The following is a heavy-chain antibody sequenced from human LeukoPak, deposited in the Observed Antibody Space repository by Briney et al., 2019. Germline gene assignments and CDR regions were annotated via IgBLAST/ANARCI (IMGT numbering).Heavy chain of an antibody. Sequence: PSETLSLTCTVSGGSISYSSYYWGWIRQPPGKGLEWIGSIYYSGSTYYNPSLKSRVTISVDTSKNQFSLKLTSVTAADTAVYYCARVEEGYGSGRRENYYYYYMDVWGKGTTVTISS. CDR1: GGSISYSSYY. D-gene: IGHD3-10*01. CDR3: ARVEEGYGSGRRENYYYYYMDV. J-gene: IGHJ6*03. V-gene: IGHV4-39*07. CDR2: IYYSGST.